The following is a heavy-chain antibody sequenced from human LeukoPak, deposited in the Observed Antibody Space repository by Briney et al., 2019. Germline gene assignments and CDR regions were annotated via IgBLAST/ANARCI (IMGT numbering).Heavy chain of an antibody. V-gene: IGHV3-7*01. CDR3: ARDPGAVAGTGAFDI. CDR1: GFTFSSYW. Sequence: PGGSLRLSCAASGFTFSSYWMSWVRQAPGKGLEWVAKIKQDGSEKYYVDSVKGRFTISRDNAKNSLYLQMNSLRAEDTAVYYCARDPGAVAGTGAFDIWGQGTMVTVSS. J-gene: IGHJ3*02. CDR2: IKQDGSEK. D-gene: IGHD6-19*01.